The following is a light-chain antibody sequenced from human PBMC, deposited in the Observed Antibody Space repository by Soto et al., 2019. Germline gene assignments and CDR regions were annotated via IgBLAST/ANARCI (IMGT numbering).Light chain of an antibody. CDR3: QSYARSLSSSV. Sequence: QSVLTQPPSVSGAQGQRVTISCTGTSSNIGAGYDVHWYQQLPGTAPKLLISGNNDRSSGVPDRFSGSRSGTSASLAISGPRIEDEADYYCQSYARSLSSSVFGGGTQLTVL. J-gene: IGLJ7*01. CDR2: GNN. CDR1: SSNIGAGYD. V-gene: IGLV1-40*01.